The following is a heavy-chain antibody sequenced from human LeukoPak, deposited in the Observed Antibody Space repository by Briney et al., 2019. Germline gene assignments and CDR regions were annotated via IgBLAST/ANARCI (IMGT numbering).Heavy chain of an antibody. CDR2: INHSGST. CDR1: GGSFSGYY. Sequence: NASETLSLTCAVYGGSFSGYYWSWIRQPPGKGLGWIGEINHSGSTNYNPSLKSRVTISVDTSKNQFSLKLSSVTAADTAVYYCARGGDGYNAPHLDYWGQGTLVTVSS. CDR3: ARGGDGYNAPHLDY. D-gene: IGHD5-24*01. J-gene: IGHJ4*02. V-gene: IGHV4-34*01.